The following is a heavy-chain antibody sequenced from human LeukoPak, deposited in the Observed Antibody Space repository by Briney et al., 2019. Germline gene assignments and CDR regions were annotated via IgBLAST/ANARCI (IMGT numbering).Heavy chain of an antibody. CDR3: ASPQGGGYNYYYYYGMDV. D-gene: IGHD5-24*01. J-gene: IGHJ6*02. CDR1: GGSFSGYY. V-gene: IGHV4-34*01. CDR2: INHSGST. Sequence: PSETLSLTCAVYGGSFSGYYWSWIRQPPGKGLEWIGEINHSGSTYYSPSLKSRVTISVDTSKNQFSLKLSSVTAADTAVYYCASPQGGGYNYYYYYGMDVWGQGTTVTVSS.